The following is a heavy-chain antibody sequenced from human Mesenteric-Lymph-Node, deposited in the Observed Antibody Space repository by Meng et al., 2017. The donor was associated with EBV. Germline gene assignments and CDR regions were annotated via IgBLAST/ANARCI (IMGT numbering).Heavy chain of an antibody. CDR2: IYYSGNT. CDR1: GDSLSSPSYY. V-gene: IGHV4-39*07. CDR3: TRDHSNSGWFPY. D-gene: IGHD6-19*01. Sequence: QRQLPGSGPGLVKPSETLSLTCTVSGDSLSSPSYYWGWIRQSPGKGLEWIGSIYYSGNTYYNPSLKSRVTISVDTSKNQFSLKLSSVTAADTAVYYCTRDHSNSGWFPYWGQGTLVTVSS. J-gene: IGHJ4*01.